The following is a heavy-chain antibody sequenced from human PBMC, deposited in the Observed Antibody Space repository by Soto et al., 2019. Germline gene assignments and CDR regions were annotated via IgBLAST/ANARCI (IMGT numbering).Heavy chain of an antibody. J-gene: IGHJ1*01. CDR1: GFTFSSYG. Sequence: GGSLRLSCAASGFTFSSYGMSWVRQAPEKGLEWVSGISGSGVGAYYADSVKGRFTISRDNSENTLYLQMNSLRVEDTAVYYCAKDSDREYFQHWGQGTMVTVSS. CDR2: ISGSGVGA. CDR3: AKDSDREYFQH. V-gene: IGHV3-23*01. D-gene: IGHD3-10*01.